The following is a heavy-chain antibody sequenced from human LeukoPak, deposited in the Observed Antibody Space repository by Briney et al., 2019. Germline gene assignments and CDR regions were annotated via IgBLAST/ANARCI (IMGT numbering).Heavy chain of an antibody. V-gene: IGHV1-69*01. D-gene: IGHD1-20*01. CDR2: IIPMFGTA. Sequence: SVKVSCKASGGTFRSHAINWVRQAPGQGLEWMGGIIPMFGTANYAQNFQGRVTITADDSTTTAYMQLSGLRSDDAAVYYCARGPLNWNDGGAYLYHYGLDVWGQGTTVSVSS. J-gene: IGHJ6*02. CDR3: ARGPLNWNDGGAYLYHYGLDV. CDR1: GGTFRSHA.